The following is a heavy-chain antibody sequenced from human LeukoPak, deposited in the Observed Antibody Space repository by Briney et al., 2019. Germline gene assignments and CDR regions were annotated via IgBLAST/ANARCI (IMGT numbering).Heavy chain of an antibody. V-gene: IGHV3-30*02. CDR3: AKDLAPDYYDSSGYFDY. J-gene: IGHJ4*02. CDR1: GFTFSNYW. CDR2: IRYDGSNK. D-gene: IGHD3-22*01. Sequence: GGSLRLSCAGSGFTFSNYWISWVRQAPGKGLEWVAFIRYDGSNKYYADSVKGRFTISRDNSKNTLYLQMNSLRAEDTAVYYCAKDLAPDYYDSSGYFDYWGQGTLVTVSS.